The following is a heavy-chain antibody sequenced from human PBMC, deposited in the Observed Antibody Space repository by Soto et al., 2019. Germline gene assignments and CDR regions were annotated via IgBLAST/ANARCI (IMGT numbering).Heavy chain of an antibody. CDR2: ISAYNGNT. Sequence: GASVKVSCKASGYTFTSYGISWVRRAPGQGLEWMGWISAYNGNTNYAQKLQGRVTMTTDTSTSTAYMELRSLRSDDTAVYYCARGQGGGFWSGYSYYFDYWGQGTLVTVSS. V-gene: IGHV1-18*01. CDR1: GYTFTSYG. CDR3: ARGQGGGFWSGYSYYFDY. J-gene: IGHJ4*02. D-gene: IGHD3-3*01.